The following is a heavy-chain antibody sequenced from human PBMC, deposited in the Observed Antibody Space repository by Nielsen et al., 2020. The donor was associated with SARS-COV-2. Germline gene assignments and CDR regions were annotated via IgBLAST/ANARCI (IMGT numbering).Heavy chain of an antibody. CDR3: TRVGATTI. CDR1: GFTFSSYA. CDR2: IRSKAYGGTT. D-gene: IGHD1-26*01. V-gene: IGHV3-49*04. Sequence: GESLKISCAASGFTFSSYAMSWVRQAPGKGLEWVGFIRSKAYGGTTEYAASVKGRFTISRDDSKSIAYLQMNSLKTEDTAVYYCTRVGATTIWGQGTLVTVSS. J-gene: IGHJ4*02.